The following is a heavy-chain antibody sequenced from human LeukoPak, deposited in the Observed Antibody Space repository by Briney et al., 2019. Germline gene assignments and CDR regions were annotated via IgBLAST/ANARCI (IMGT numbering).Heavy chain of an antibody. V-gene: IGHV1-2*02. CDR1: GYTFTGYY. CDR2: INPNSGGT. Sequence: GASVKVSCKASGYTFTGYYMHWVRQAPGQGLEWMGWINPNSGGTNYAEKFQGRVTMTRDTSISTAYMELSRLRSDDTAVYYCARDYSKSLNWFDPWGQGTLVTVSS. CDR3: ARDYSKSLNWFDP. D-gene: IGHD4-11*01. J-gene: IGHJ5*02.